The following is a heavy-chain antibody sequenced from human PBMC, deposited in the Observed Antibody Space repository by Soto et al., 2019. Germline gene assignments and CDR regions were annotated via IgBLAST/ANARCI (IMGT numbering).Heavy chain of an antibody. V-gene: IGHV4-30-4*01. CDR1: GGSISSGDYY. CDR2: IYYSGST. D-gene: IGHD2-2*01. Sequence: PSETLSLTCTVSGGSISSGDYYWSWIRQPPGKGLEWIGYIYYSGSTYYNPSLKSRVTISVDTSKNQFSLKLSSVTAADTAVYYCAREVEQNGMDVWGQGTTVTVSS. CDR3: AREVEQNGMDV. J-gene: IGHJ6*02.